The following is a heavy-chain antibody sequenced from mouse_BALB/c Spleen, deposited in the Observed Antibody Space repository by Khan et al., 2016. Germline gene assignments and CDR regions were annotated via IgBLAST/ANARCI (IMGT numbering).Heavy chain of an antibody. D-gene: IGHD2-4*01. CDR3: ARWGYEYAWFAY. CDR1: GYSFTNYG. J-gene: IGHJ3*01. V-gene: IGHV9-3*02. CDR2: IDTNTGEQ. Sequence: QIQLVQSGPELKKPGETVKISCKASGYSFTNYGMNWVKQAPGKGLKWMGWIDTNTGEQTYAEEFKGRFAFSLETSAITAYLQITNLKNDDTATYFCARWGYEYAWFAYWGQGTLVTVSA.